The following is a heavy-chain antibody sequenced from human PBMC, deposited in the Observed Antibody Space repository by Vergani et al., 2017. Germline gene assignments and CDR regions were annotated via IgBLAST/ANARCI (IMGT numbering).Heavy chain of an antibody. V-gene: IGHV1-69*13. J-gene: IGHJ3*02. D-gene: IGHD6-13*01. CDR3: ARGLGAAGGHDAFNI. CDR2: ISPVFGLL. Sequence: QVQLVQSGAEMKKPGSSVKVSCKASGGTLSSYALNWVRQAPGQGLEWKGKISPVFGLLKKARRFQGRLTLVADESSTTAYMELSSLRSDDTAVYYCARGLGAAGGHDAFNIWGRGTLVTVSS. CDR1: GGTLSSYA.